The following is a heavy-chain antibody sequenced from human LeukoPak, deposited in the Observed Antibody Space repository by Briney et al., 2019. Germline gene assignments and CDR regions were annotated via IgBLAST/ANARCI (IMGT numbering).Heavy chain of an antibody. CDR1: GYTFTSYY. V-gene: IGHV1-46*01. J-gene: IGHJ5*02. D-gene: IGHD3-10*01. Sequence: GASVKVSCKASGYTFTSYYMHWVRQAPGQGLEWMGIINPSGGSTSYAQKFQGRVTMTRDTSTSTVYMGLSSLRSEDTAVYYCARGHEGFGELGSWFDPWGQGTLVTVSS. CDR3: ARGHEGFGELGSWFDP. CDR2: INPSGGST.